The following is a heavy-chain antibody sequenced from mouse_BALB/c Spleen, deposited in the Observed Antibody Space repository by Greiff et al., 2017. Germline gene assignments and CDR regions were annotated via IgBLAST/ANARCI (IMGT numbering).Heavy chain of an antibody. CDR1: GYTFTSYW. D-gene: IGHD1-2*01. J-gene: IGHJ3*01. Sequence: VQLQQSGPELVKPGASVKISCKASGYTFTSYWINWVKQRPGQGLEWIGNIYPSDSYTNYNQKFKDKATLTVDKSSSTAYMQLSSPTSEDSAVYYCTTTATFAYWGQGTLVTVSA. CDR3: TTTATFAY. V-gene: IGHV1S126*01. CDR2: IYPSDSYT.